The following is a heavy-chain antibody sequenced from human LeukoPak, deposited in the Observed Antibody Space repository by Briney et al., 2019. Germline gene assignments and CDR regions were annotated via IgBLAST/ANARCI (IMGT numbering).Heavy chain of an antibody. D-gene: IGHD6-13*01. CDR3: ARDFPGIAAAGTRGLFDY. CDR2: INPISADT. Sequence: GASVKVSCKASRYTFTGYYIHWVRQAPGQGLEWMGWINPISADTRYALRFQGRVTMTRDTSISTAYMEVSRLTSDDTAVYFCARDFPGIAAAGTRGLFDYWGQGTLVTVSS. V-gene: IGHV1-2*02. J-gene: IGHJ4*02. CDR1: RYTFTGYY.